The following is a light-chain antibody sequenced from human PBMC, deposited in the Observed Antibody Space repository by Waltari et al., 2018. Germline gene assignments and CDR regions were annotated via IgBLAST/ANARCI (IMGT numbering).Light chain of an antibody. CDR2: GAS. CDR1: QSISSN. CDR3: QQYENWPPIT. V-gene: IGKV3-15*01. Sequence: EIVMTQSPGTLSVSPGERATLSCWASQSISSNLAWYQQKPGQAPRLLIYGASTRATGIPARFSGSGSGTDFTLTISGLQSEDLAVYYCQQYENWPPITFGGGTKVEIK. J-gene: IGKJ4*01.